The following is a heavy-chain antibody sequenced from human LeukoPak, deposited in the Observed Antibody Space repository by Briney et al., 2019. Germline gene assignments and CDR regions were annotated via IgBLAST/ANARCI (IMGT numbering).Heavy chain of an antibody. V-gene: IGHV1-69*04. D-gene: IGHD5-12*01. CDR3: ARDLLSLYGGSFDY. Sequence: GASVKVSCKSSGGTFSSYAIIWVRQAPGQGLEWMGRIIPILGIANYAQKFQGRVTITADKSTSTAYMELSSLRSEDTAVYYCARDLLSLYGGSFDYWGQGTLVTVSS. CDR1: GGTFSSYA. CDR2: IIPILGIA. J-gene: IGHJ4*02.